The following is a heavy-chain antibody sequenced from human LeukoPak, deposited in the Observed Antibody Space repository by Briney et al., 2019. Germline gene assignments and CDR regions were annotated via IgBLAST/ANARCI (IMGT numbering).Heavy chain of an antibody. J-gene: IGHJ4*02. CDR3: ARGVGSGSRLRAGDY. D-gene: IGHD1-26*01. CDR1: GFSFSNYA. V-gene: IGHV3-23*01. Sequence: GGSLRLSCAASGFSFSNYAMTWVRQAPGKGLEWVSVIGSDGGGIQYADSVKGRFSISRDNSKNTLYLQMNSLRVEDTAVYYCARGVGSGSRLRAGDYWGRGTLVTVSS. CDR2: IGSDGGGI.